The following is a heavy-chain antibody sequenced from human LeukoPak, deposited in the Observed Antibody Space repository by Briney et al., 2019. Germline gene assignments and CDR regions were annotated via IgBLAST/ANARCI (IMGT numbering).Heavy chain of an antibody. CDR3: ARTGSTGGY. V-gene: IGHV4-61*01. Sequence: SETLSLTCTVSGGSVSGGNYYCSCLRQSPGKGLEWIGYIHYSGSTVYNPSLKSRVTMSIDTSKNQFSLNLSSVTAADTAVYYCARTGSTGGYWGQGTLVTVSS. D-gene: IGHD1-1*01. J-gene: IGHJ4*02. CDR2: IHYSGST. CDR1: GGSVSGGNYY.